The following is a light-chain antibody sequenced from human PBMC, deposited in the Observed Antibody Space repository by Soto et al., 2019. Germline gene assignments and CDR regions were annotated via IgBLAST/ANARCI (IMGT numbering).Light chain of an antibody. CDR2: DAS. CDR1: QSVSSSY. Sequence: EIVLTQSPATLSLSPGERATLSCGASQSVSSSYLAWYQQKPGLAPRLLIYDASSRATGIPDRFSGSGSGAEFTLTISRLEPEDFAMYYCQQYGSSPITFGQGTRLEIK. J-gene: IGKJ5*01. CDR3: QQYGSSPIT. V-gene: IGKV3D-20*01.